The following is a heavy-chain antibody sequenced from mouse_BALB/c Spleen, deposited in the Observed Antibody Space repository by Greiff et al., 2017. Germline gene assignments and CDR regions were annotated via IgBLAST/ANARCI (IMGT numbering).Heavy chain of an antibody. V-gene: IGHV5-17*02. Sequence: EVQVVESGGGLVQPGGSRKLSCAASGFTFSSFGMHWVRQAPEKGLEWVAYISSGSSTIYYADTVKGRFTISRDNPKNTLFLQMTSLRSEDTAMYYCARSPGYPLYAMDYWGQGTSVTVSS. CDR2: ISSGSSTI. CDR1: GFTFSSFG. J-gene: IGHJ4*01. D-gene: IGHD2-2*01. CDR3: ARSPGYPLYAMDY.